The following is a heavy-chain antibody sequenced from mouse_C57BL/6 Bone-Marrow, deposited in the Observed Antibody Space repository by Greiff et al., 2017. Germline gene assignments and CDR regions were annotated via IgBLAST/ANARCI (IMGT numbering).Heavy chain of an antibody. CDR2: ISNLAYSI. CDR3: ARPSPYYYAMDY. CDR1: GFTFSDYG. J-gene: IGHJ4*01. Sequence: EVQGVESGGGLVQPGGSLKLSCAASGFTFSDYGMAWVRQAPRKGPEWVAFISNLAYSIYYADTVTGRFTISRANAKNTLYLEMSSLRSEDTAMYYCARPSPYYYAMDYWGQGTSVTVSS. V-gene: IGHV5-15*01.